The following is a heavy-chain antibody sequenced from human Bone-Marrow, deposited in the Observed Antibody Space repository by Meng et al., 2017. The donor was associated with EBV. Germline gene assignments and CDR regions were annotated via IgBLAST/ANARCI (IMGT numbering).Heavy chain of an antibody. D-gene: IGHD2-21*01. CDR3: AHRRDYSYFDY. V-gene: IGHV2-5*02. CDR1: GFSLSTPGVG. J-gene: IGHJ4*02. Sequence: QINLKESRPTLVKPTQPLTLTCTFSGFSLSTPGVGVGWIRQPPGEALEWLAVIYWDDDKRYSPSLKSRLTITKDTSKQQVVLTMTNMDPVDTATYYCAHRRDYSYFDYWGQGTLVTVSS. CDR2: IYWDDDK.